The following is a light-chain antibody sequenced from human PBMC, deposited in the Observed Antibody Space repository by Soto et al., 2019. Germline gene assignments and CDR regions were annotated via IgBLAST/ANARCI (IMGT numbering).Light chain of an antibody. CDR2: WAS. CDR1: QSVLYISNNKNY. CDR3: HQYYSIPWT. J-gene: IGKJ1*01. Sequence: DIVMTQSPDSLAVSLGERATINCKSSQSVLYISNNKNYLAWYQQKPGQPPNLLIYWASTRESGVPDRFSGRGSGTDFTLPISSLQAEDVAVYYCHQYYSIPWTFCQGTKVEIK. V-gene: IGKV4-1*01.